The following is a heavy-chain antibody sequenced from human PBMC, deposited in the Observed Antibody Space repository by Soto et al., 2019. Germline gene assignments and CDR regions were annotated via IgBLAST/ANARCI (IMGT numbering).Heavy chain of an antibody. CDR2: ISSSSSYI. V-gene: IGHV3-21*01. CDR1: GFTFSSYS. CDR3: ARDGGLDYDYIWGSYRLDY. J-gene: IGHJ4*02. Sequence: EVQLVESGGGLVKPGGSLRLSCAASGFTFSSYSMNWVRQAPGKGLEWVSSISSSSSYIYYADSVKGRFTISRDNAKNSLYLQMNSLRAEDTAVYYCARDGGLDYDYIWGSYRLDYWGQGTLVTVSS. D-gene: IGHD3-16*02.